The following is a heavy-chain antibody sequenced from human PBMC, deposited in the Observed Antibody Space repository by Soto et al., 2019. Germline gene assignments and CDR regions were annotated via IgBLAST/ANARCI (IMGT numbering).Heavy chain of an antibody. CDR1: GGSISSSSYY. J-gene: IGHJ4*02. V-gene: IGHV4-39*02. Sequence: SETLSLTCTVSGGSISSSSYYWGWIRQPPGKGLEWIGSIYYSGSTYYNPSLKSRVTISVDTSKNQFSLKLSSVTAEDTAVYYCARDHDWNYTPLLYWGQGTLVTVSS. CDR2: IYYSGST. D-gene: IGHD1-7*01. CDR3: ARDHDWNYTPLLY.